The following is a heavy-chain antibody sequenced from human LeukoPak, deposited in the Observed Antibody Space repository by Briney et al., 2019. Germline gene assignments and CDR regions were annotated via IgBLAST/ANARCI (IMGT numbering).Heavy chain of an antibody. J-gene: IGHJ4*02. CDR2: ISGSGGST. Sequence: GGSLRLSCAASGFTFSSYAMSWVRQAPGKGLEWVSAISGSGGSTYYADSVKGRFTISRDNSKNTLYLQMNSLRAEDTAVYYCAKSVTRVPTLRPGYSGSVPHYFDYWGQGTLVTVSS. CDR3: AKSVTRVPTLRPGYSGSVPHYFDY. D-gene: IGHD3-10*01. V-gene: IGHV3-23*01. CDR1: GFTFSSYA.